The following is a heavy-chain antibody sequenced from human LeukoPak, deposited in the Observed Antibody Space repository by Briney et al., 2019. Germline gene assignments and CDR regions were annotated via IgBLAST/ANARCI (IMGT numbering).Heavy chain of an antibody. CDR1: GFTFSSYS. CDR2: ISSSSSYI. V-gene: IGHV3-21*01. CDR3: AREEISGYYYVDY. Sequence: GGSLRLSCAASGFTFSSYSMNWVRQAPGKGLEWVSSISSSSSYIYYADSVKGRFTISRDNAKNSLYLQMNSLRAEDTAVYYCAREEISGYYYVDYWGQGTLVTVSS. J-gene: IGHJ4*02. D-gene: IGHD3-22*01.